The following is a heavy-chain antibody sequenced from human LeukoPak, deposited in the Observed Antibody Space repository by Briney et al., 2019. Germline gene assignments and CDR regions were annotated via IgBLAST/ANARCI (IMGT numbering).Heavy chain of an antibody. D-gene: IGHD3-22*01. CDR1: GFIFNNYG. CDR3: AKGNSGYFADL. V-gene: IGHV3-23*01. CDR2: ISNDGGGT. J-gene: IGHJ5*02. Sequence: QPGGSLRLSCSASGFIFNNYGLMWVRQAPGKGLEWVSAISNDGGGTTYADFVKGRFTISRDNSKNTLSLQMNSLRPEDTALYYCAKGNSGYFADLWGQGTVVTVSS.